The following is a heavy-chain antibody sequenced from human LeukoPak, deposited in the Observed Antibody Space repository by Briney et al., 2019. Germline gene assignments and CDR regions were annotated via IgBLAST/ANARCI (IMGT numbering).Heavy chain of an antibody. J-gene: IGHJ4*02. Sequence: GESLKISCKGSGYSFSNYWIGWVRQMPGKGLEWVGIIYPGDSDTRYSPSFQGQVTISADKSISTAYLQWSSLKASDTAMYYCARHYYDYVWGSYGIDYWGQGTLVTVSS. CDR1: GYSFSNYW. CDR2: IYPGDSDT. D-gene: IGHD3-16*01. CDR3: ARHYYDYVWGSYGIDY. V-gene: IGHV5-51*01.